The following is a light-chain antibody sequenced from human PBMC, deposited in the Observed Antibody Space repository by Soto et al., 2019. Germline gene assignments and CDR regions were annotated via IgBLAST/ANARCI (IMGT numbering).Light chain of an antibody. J-gene: IGKJ5*01. V-gene: IGKV1-39*01. Sequence: EIQLTQSPPALSATVGGGCTSTFRASQTIDSYLNWFQQKPGMAAKLLIYAASKLQSGVPSRFRGSGSGTDFTLTIDTLQPDDFASYYCQQTRSGITFGQGTRLEIK. CDR2: AAS. CDR1: QTIDSY. CDR3: QQTRSGIT.